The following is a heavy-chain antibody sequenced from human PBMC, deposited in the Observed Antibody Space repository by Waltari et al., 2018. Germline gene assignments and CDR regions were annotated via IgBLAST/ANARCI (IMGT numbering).Heavy chain of an antibody. D-gene: IGHD3-10*01. CDR2: IIPIFGTA. CDR1: GGTFSSYA. J-gene: IGHJ3*02. Sequence: QVQLVQSGAEVKKPGSSVKVSCKASGGTFSSYAISCVRQAPGQGLEWMGGIIPIFGTANYAQKFHGRVTITTDESTSTAYMELSSLRSEDTAVYYCARFYYYGSGSYRGYDAFDIWGQGTMVTVSS. V-gene: IGHV1-69*05. CDR3: ARFYYYGSGSYRGYDAFDI.